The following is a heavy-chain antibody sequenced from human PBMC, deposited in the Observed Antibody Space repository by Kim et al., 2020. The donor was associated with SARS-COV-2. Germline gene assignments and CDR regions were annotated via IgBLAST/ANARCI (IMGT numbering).Heavy chain of an antibody. Sequence: YAQKVPGRVTMTRDTSTSTVYLELGSLTSEDTAVFYCARVGSGSSPLDYWGQGTLVTVSS. J-gene: IGHJ4*02. V-gene: IGHV1-46*01. CDR3: ARVGSGSSPLDY. D-gene: IGHD3-10*01.